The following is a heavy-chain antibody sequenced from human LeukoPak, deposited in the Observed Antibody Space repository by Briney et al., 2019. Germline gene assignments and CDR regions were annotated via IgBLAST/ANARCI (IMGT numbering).Heavy chain of an antibody. Sequence: ASVKVSCKASGYTFTGYYMHWVRQAPGQGLEWMGWINPSSGGTTYAQSFQGRVTMTRDTSISTAYMDLSRLTSDDTVVYYCARGQTFSLPFSHYFDSWGQGALVTVSS. CDR2: INPSSGGT. J-gene: IGHJ4*02. D-gene: IGHD2/OR15-2a*01. V-gene: IGHV1-2*02. CDR1: GYTFTGYY. CDR3: ARGQTFSLPFSHYFDS.